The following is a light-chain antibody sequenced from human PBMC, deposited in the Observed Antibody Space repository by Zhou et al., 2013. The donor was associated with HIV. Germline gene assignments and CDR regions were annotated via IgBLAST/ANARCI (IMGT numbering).Light chain of an antibody. CDR2: KAS. CDR1: QIISNW. V-gene: IGKV1-5*03. Sequence: DIQMTQSPSTLSASVGDSVTIACRASQIISNWLAWYQQRPGQAPQLLLYKASILESGVSPRFSGSTSGAEFTLVIDDVQPEDSATYYCQQYNSSPMTFGQGTRLE. CDR3: QQYNSSPMT. J-gene: IGKJ5*01.